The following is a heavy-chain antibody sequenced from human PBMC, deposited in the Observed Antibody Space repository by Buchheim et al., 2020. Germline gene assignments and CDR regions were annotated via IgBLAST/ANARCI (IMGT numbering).Heavy chain of an antibody. V-gene: IGHV3-23*01. J-gene: IGHJ4*02. CDR3: AKDKGMSESWYSSGWYGY. Sequence: EVQLLESGGGLVQPGGSLRLSCAASGFTFSSYAMSWVRQAPGKGLEWVSAISGSGGSTYYADSVKGRFTIYRDNSKNTLYLQMNSLRAEDTAVYYCAKDKGMSESWYSSGWYGYWGQGTL. D-gene: IGHD6-19*01. CDR2: ISGSGGST. CDR1: GFTFSSYA.